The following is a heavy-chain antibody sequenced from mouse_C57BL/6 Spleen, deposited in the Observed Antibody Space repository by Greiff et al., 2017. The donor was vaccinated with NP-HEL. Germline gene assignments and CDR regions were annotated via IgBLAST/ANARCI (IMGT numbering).Heavy chain of an antibody. Sequence: QSGAELVRPGASVKMSCKASGYTFTSYNMHWVKQTPRQGLEWIGAIYPGNGDTSYNQKFKGKATLTVDKSSSTAYMQLSSLTSEDSAVYFCARERPYGYDEGDYYAMDYWGQGTSVTVSS. V-gene: IGHV1-12*01. CDR2: IYPGNGDT. CDR1: GYTFTSYN. CDR3: ARERPYGYDEGDYYAMDY. D-gene: IGHD2-2*01. J-gene: IGHJ4*01.